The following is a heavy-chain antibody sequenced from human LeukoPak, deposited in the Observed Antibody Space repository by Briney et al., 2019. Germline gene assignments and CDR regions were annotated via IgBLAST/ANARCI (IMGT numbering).Heavy chain of an antibody. J-gene: IGHJ5*02. Sequence: ASVKVSCKASGYTFTSYDINWVRQATGQGLEWMGWMNPNSGNTGYAQKFQGRVTMTRNTSISTAYMELSSLRSEDTAVYYCARGRSPVTPTNWFDPWGRGTLVTVSS. CDR1: GYTFTSYD. CDR2: MNPNSGNT. D-gene: IGHD4-17*01. CDR3: ARGRSPVTPTNWFDP. V-gene: IGHV1-8*01.